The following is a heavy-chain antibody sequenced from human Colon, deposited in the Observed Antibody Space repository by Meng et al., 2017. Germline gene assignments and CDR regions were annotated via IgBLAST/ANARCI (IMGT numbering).Heavy chain of an antibody. CDR2: IDTDWSST. CDR3: VTERYVCSGGGCYSDYFDY. CDR1: GFTFSDYR. D-gene: IGHD2-15*01. V-gene: IGHV3-74*01. J-gene: IGHJ4*02. Sequence: GESLKISCAASGFTFSDYRMHWVRQVPGKGLLWVSCIDTDWSSTSYADSVKGRFTIFRDNAKNTLYLQMNSLRAEDTAVYYCVTERYVCSGGGCYSDYFDYWGQGTLVTVSS.